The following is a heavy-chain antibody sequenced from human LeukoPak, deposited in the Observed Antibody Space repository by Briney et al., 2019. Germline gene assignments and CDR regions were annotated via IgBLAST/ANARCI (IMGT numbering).Heavy chain of an antibody. V-gene: IGHV4-34*01. CDR2: INHSGST. Sequence: PSETLSLTCAVYGGSFSGYYWSWIRQPPGKGLEWIGEINHSGSTNYNPSLKSRVTISVDTSKNQFSLKLSSVTAADTAVYYCARVGPNYDFWSGYYTSWFDPWGQGTLVTVSS. CDR1: GGSFSGYY. J-gene: IGHJ5*02. D-gene: IGHD3-3*01. CDR3: ARVGPNYDFWSGYYTSWFDP.